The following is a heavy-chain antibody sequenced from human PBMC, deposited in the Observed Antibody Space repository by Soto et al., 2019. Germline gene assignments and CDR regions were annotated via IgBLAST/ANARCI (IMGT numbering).Heavy chain of an antibody. D-gene: IGHD4-17*01. J-gene: IGHJ4*02. V-gene: IGHV4-59*01. CDR3: ACSAVTCDYFHC. Sequence: PSETLSLTCTVSGVSIRSYYWSWIRQHPGKGLEWIGYFYYSGSTKYNLSLKSRVTISVDMSRNQLSLMLSSVTAADTALYYCACSAVTCDYFHCCGQGALVTGSS. CDR2: FYYSGST. CDR1: GVSIRSYY.